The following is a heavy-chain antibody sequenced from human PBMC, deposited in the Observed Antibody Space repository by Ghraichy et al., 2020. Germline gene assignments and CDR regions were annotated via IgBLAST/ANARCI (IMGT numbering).Heavy chain of an antibody. Sequence: ASVKVSCKASGYTFTSYGISWVRQAPGQGLEWMGWISAYNGNTNYAQKLQGRVTMTTDTSTSTAYMELRSLRSDDTAVYYCAREGDGYNSDINYFDYWGQGTLVTVSS. CDR2: ISAYNGNT. CDR1: GYTFTSYG. V-gene: IGHV1-18*01. CDR3: AREGDGYNSDINYFDY. J-gene: IGHJ4*02. D-gene: IGHD5-24*01.